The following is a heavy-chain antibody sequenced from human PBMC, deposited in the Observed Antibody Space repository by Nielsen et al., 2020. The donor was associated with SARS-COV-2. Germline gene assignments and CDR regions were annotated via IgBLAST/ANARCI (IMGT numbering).Heavy chain of an antibody. J-gene: IGHJ4*02. D-gene: IGHD6-19*01. Sequence: GGSLRLSCAASGFTFDDYAMHWVRQAPGKGLEWVSGISWNRGQIRYADSVKGRFTISRDNAKNSLYLQMGSLRDEDTAFYYCARDRRPAVAGTFDNWGQGTLVTVSS. V-gene: IGHV3-9*01. CDR3: ARDRRPAVAGTFDN. CDR1: GFTFDDYA. CDR2: ISWNRGQI.